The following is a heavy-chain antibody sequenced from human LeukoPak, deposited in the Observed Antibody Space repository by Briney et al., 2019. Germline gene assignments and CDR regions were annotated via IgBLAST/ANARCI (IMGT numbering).Heavy chain of an antibody. J-gene: IGHJ4*02. Sequence: PGGSLRLSCAASGITFSSYWMSWVRQAPGKGLEWVANIKEDGSEKNYVDSVKGRFTISRDNAKNSLYLQMNSLRAEDTAVYYCAMPRGKDTAMVTLFDYWGQGTLVTVSS. CDR2: IKEDGSEK. CDR3: AMPRGKDTAMVTLFDY. CDR1: GITFSSYW. D-gene: IGHD5-18*01. V-gene: IGHV3-7*01.